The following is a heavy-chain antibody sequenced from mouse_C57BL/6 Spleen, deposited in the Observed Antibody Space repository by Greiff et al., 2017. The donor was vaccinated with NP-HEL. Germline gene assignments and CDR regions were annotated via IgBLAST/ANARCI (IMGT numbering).Heavy chain of an antibody. D-gene: IGHD2-4*01. V-gene: IGHV5-9*01. CDR1: GFTFSSYT. CDR3: ARRYDYDPFAY. Sequence: EVQVVESGGGLVKPGGSLKLSCAASGFTFSSYTMSWVRQTPEKRLEWVATISGGGGNTYYPDSVKGRFTISRDNAKNTLYLQMSSLRSEDTALYYCARRYDYDPFAYWGQGTLVTVSA. J-gene: IGHJ3*01. CDR2: ISGGGGNT.